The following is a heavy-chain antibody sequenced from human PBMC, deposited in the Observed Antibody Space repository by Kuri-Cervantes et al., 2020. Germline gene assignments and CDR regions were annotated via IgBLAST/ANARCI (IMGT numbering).Heavy chain of an antibody. Sequence: SETLSLTCAVYDGSFSGYYWSWIRQPPGKGLEWIGEINHRGSTNYNPSLKSRVTISVDKSKNQFSLKLSSVTAADTAVYYCARGVDQDYFDYWGQGTLVTVSS. CDR2: INHRGST. J-gene: IGHJ4*02. CDR3: ARGVDQDYFDY. CDR1: DGSFSGYY. D-gene: IGHD2-2*01. V-gene: IGHV4-34*01.